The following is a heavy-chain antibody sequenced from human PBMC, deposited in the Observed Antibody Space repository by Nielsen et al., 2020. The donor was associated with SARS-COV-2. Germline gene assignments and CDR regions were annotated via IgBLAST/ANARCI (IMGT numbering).Heavy chain of an antibody. J-gene: IGHJ6*02. CDR3: ARDKCSASWRPADYYYYGMDV. CDR1: GGTFSSYA. CDR2: IIPIFGTA. V-gene: IGHV1-69*13. D-gene: IGHD6-6*01. Sequence: SVKVSCKASGGTFSSYAISWVRQAPGQGLEWMGGIIPIFGTANYAQKFQGRVTITADESTSTAYMELSSLRSEDTAVYYCARDKCSASWRPADYYYYGMDVWGQGTTVTVSS.